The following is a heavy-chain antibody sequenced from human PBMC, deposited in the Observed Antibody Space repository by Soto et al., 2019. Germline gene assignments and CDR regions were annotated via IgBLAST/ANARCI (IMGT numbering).Heavy chain of an antibody. V-gene: IGHV1-18*04. CDR3: ARRGIAAAGTFAP. Sequence: ETSVKACWKACGAGFPSSGRRWVRQAPGQGLEWMGWISAYNGNTNYAQKLQGRVTMTTDTSTSTAYMELRSLSYDDTAVYYCARRGIAAAGTFAPWGQGTLVTVSS. CDR2: ISAYNGNT. D-gene: IGHD6-13*01. CDR1: GAGFPSSG. J-gene: IGHJ5*02.